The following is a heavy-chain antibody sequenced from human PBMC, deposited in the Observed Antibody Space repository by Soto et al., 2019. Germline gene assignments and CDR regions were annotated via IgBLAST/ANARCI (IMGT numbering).Heavy chain of an antibody. V-gene: IGHV3-23*01. CDR3: AADYLRHNSLNGYYYSYGMDV. CDR2: IGSNGADK. D-gene: IGHD4-17*01. Sequence: ESLLLSFAASGITFSTYAMSGVRRAPGKGLEWVSTIGSNGADKQYADFVKGRSTVSRDSSKSTLSLQMNSLRAEDTAVYYCAADYLRHNSLNGYYYSYGMDVWGQGTTVTVSS. J-gene: IGHJ6*02. CDR1: GITFSTYA.